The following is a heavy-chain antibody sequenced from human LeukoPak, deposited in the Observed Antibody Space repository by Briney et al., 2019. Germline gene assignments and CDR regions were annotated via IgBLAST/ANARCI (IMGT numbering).Heavy chain of an antibody. J-gene: IGHJ5*02. CDR1: GFTFSSYS. Sequence: GGSLRLSCAASGFTFSSYSMNWVRQAPGKGLEWVSSISSSSSYIYYADSVKGRFTISRDNAKNSLYLQMNSLRAEDTAVYYCARAQYSSGWYIIFDWFDPWGQGTLVTVSS. D-gene: IGHD6-19*01. CDR2: ISSSSSYI. CDR3: ARAQYSSGWYIIFDWFDP. V-gene: IGHV3-21*01.